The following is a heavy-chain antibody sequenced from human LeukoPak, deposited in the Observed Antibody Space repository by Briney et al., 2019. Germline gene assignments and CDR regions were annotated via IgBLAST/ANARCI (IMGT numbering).Heavy chain of an antibody. J-gene: IGHJ4*02. CDR3: ARAVGATLDC. CDR1: GFIFSSYW. D-gene: IGHD1-26*01. CDR2: INSDGSST. Sequence: GGSLRLSCAASGFIFSSYWMHWVRQAPGKGLVWVSRINSDGSSTSYADSVKGRFTISRDNAKNMLYLQMNSLRAEDAAVYYCARAVGATLDCWGQGTLVTVSS. V-gene: IGHV3-74*01.